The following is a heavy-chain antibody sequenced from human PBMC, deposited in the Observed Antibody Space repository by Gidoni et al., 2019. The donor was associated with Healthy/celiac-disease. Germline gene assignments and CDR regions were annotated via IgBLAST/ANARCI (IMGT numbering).Heavy chain of an antibody. D-gene: IGHD7-27*01. CDR2: IRGSGGST. V-gene: IGHV3-23*01. CDR1: GFTFSSYA. Sequence: EVQLFESGGGLVQPGGSLRLSCAASGFTFSSYAMSWVRQAPGKGLEWVSAIRGSGGSTYYPDSVKGRFTISRDNSKNTLYLQMNSLRAEDTAVYYCAKDFWETGDYWYFDLWGRGTLVTVSS. CDR3: AKDFWETGDYWYFDL. J-gene: IGHJ2*01.